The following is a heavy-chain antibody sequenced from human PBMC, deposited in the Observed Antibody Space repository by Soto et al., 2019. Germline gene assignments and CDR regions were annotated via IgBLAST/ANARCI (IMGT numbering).Heavy chain of an antibody. CDR2: ISGSGGST. Sequence: PGGSLRLSCAASGFTFSSYAMSWVRQAPGKGLEWVSAISGSGGSTYYADSVKGRFTTSRDNSKTTLYVQMNSLRAEDTAVYYCANNHQYYDLESPNYYYGMDVWGQGTTVTVSS. V-gene: IGHV3-23*01. CDR3: ANNHQYYDLESPNYYYGMDV. D-gene: IGHD3-3*01. J-gene: IGHJ6*02. CDR1: GFTFSSYA.